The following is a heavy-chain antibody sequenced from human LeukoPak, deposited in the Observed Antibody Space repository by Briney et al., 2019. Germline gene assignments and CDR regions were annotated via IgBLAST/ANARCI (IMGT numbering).Heavy chain of an antibody. J-gene: IGHJ6*03. CDR1: GGSISSSSYY. D-gene: IGHD4-17*01. CDR2: IYYSGST. V-gene: IGHV4-39*02. CDR3: ARDTEYYYYYYMDV. Sequence: SETLSLTCTVSGGSISSSSYYWGWIRQPPGKGLEWIGSIYYSGSTYYNPSLKSRVTISVDTSKNQFSLKLSSVTAADTAVYYCARDTEYYYYYYMDVWGKGTTVTVSS.